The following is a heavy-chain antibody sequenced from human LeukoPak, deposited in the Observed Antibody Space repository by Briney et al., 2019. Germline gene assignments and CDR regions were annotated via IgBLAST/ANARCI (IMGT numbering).Heavy chain of an antibody. J-gene: IGHJ4*02. CDR1: GGSISTSDYY. V-gene: IGHV4-39*01. Sequence: PSETLSLTCTVSGGSISTSDYYWGWIRQPPGKGLEWIGSVFYSGSTYYNPSLKSRVTISVDTSKNQFSLKLSSVTAADTAVYYCARVPNWNYPSFDHWGQGILVTVSS. CDR2: VFYSGST. D-gene: IGHD1-7*01. CDR3: ARVPNWNYPSFDH.